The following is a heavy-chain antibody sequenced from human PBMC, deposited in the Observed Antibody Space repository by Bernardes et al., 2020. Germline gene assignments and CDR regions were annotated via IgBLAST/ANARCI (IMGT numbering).Heavy chain of an antibody. Sequence: ASVKVSCKASGYTFTGYYMHWVRQAPGQGLEWMGWINPNSGGTNYAQKFQGWVTMTRDTSISTAYMELSRLRSDDTAVYYCARAKNYGDPYWYFDLWGRGTLVTVSS. J-gene: IGHJ2*01. D-gene: IGHD4-17*01. CDR3: ARAKNYGDPYWYFDL. V-gene: IGHV1-2*04. CDR1: GYTFTGYY. CDR2: INPNSGGT.